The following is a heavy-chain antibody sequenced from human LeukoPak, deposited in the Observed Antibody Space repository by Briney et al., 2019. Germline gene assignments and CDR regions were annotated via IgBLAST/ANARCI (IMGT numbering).Heavy chain of an antibody. V-gene: IGHV3-23*01. CDR1: GFTFSSYA. CDR2: ISGSGGST. D-gene: IGHD6-13*01. CDR3: ARRIAAAAAPYYFDY. Sequence: GSLRLSCAASGFTFSSYAMSWVRQAPGKGLEWVSAISGSGGSTYYADSVKGRFTISRDNSKNTLYLQMNSLRAEDTAVYYCARRIAAAAAPYYFDYWGQGTLVTVSS. J-gene: IGHJ4*02.